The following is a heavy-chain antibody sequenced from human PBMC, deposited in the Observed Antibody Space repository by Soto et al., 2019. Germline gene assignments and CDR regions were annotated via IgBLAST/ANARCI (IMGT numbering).Heavy chain of an antibody. CDR1: GGTFSSYA. V-gene: IGHV1-69*06. J-gene: IGHJ6*02. CDR2: IIPIFGTA. D-gene: IGHD2-2*02. CDR3: ARINCSSTSCYTSYGMDV. Sequence: QVQLVQSGAEVKKPGSSVKVSCKASGGTFSSYAISWVRQAPGQGLEWMGGIIPIFGTANYAQKFQGRVTITADKSTSTAYMELRSLRSEDTAVYYCARINCSSTSCYTSYGMDVWGQGTTVPVSS.